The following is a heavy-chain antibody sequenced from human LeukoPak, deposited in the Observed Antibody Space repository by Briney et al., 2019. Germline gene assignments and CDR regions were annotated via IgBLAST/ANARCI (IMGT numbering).Heavy chain of an antibody. CDR2: ISWDGGST. J-gene: IGHJ6*03. CDR3: AKDIRFYYYYYMDA. CDR1: GFTFDDYA. V-gene: IGHV3-43D*03. Sequence: GGSLRLSCAASGFTFDDYAMHWVRQAPGKGLEWVSLISWDGGSTYYADSVKGRFTISRDNSKNSLYLQMNSLGAEDTALYYCAKDIRFYYYYYMDAWGKGTTVTVSS.